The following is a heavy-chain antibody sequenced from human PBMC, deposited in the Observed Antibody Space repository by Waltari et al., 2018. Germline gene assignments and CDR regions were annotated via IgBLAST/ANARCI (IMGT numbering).Heavy chain of an antibody. D-gene: IGHD3-9*01. CDR3: ARVRNYDILTGPFDY. V-gene: IGHV4-38-2*01. Sequence: QMQLQESGPGLVKPSETLSLTCAVSGYSISSGYYWAWIRQPPGKGLEWIGSIYHSGSTYYNPSLKSRVTISVDTSKNQFSLKLSSVTAADTAVYYCARVRNYDILTGPFDYWGQGTLVTVSS. J-gene: IGHJ4*02. CDR1: GYSISSGYY. CDR2: IYHSGST.